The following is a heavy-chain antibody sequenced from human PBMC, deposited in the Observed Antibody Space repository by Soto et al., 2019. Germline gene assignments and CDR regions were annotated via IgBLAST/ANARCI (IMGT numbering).Heavy chain of an antibody. Sequence: PGGSLRLSCAAPGFTFSSYSMNWVRQAPGKGLEWVSYISSSSSYIYYADSVKGRFTISRDNAKNSLYLQMNSLRAEDTAVYYCAREVAAAGIGYNWFDPWGQGTLVTVSA. CDR3: AREVAAAGIGYNWFDP. D-gene: IGHD6-13*01. J-gene: IGHJ5*02. CDR2: ISSSSSYI. CDR1: GFTFSSYS. V-gene: IGHV3-21*01.